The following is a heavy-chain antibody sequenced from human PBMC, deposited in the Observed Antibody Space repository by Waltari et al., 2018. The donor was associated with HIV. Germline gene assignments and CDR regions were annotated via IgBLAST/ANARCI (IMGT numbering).Heavy chain of an antibody. Sequence: EVQLVESGGGLVQPGGSLRLSCAASGFTSSRYWMHWVRQGPGKGLVWVSRINSDGSNTDYADSVSGRITISRDNAKNTLYLEMNSLRAEDTAVYYCARGLSLGDRYRIDYFHYWGQGALVTVSS. CDR1: GFTSSRYW. D-gene: IGHD4-17*01. V-gene: IGHV3-74*01. CDR3: ARGLSLGDRYRIDYFHY. CDR2: INSDGSNT. J-gene: IGHJ4*02.